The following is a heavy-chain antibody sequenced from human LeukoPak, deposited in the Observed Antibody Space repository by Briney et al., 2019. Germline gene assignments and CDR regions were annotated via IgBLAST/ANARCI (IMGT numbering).Heavy chain of an antibody. D-gene: IGHD6-19*01. CDR3: AIIAVAGTGDY. CDR2: IYYSGST. Sequence: KPSETLSLTCTVSGGSISSYYWSWIRQPPGKGLEWIGYIYYSGSTNYNPSLKSRVTISVDTSKNQFSLKLSSVTAADTAVYYCAIIAVAGTGDYWGQGTLVTVSS. V-gene: IGHV4-59*01. CDR1: GGSISSYY. J-gene: IGHJ4*02.